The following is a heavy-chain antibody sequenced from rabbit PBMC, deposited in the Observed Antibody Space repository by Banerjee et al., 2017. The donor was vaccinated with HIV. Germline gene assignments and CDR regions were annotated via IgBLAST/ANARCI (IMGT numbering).Heavy chain of an antibody. Sequence: QEQLKETGGGLVQPGGSLTLTCTASGFSFGSYYYMCWVRQAPGKGLEWIACIYVGEGDRTWFASWVNGRFTLSREDDQNTVTLQMTSLTAADTATYFCARNMGYGGSSGYYGLWGPGTLVTV. J-gene: IGHJ4*01. CDR3: ARNMGYGGSSGYYGL. CDR2: IYVGEGDRT. D-gene: IGHD1-1*01. CDR1: GFSFGSYYY. V-gene: IGHV1S45*01.